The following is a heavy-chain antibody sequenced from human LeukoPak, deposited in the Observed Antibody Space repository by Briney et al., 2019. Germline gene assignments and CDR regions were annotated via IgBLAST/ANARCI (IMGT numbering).Heavy chain of an antibody. Sequence: PSETLSLTCTVSGGSLTNYYWTWLRQPPGKGLEWIGYIDYSGRANYSPSLKSRVTISLDTSNNQFSLKFNSVTAADTAVYYCARKGGGQLVNTRRWFDPWGQGTLVTVSS. CDR3: ARKGGGQLVNTRRWFDP. V-gene: IGHV4-59*01. J-gene: IGHJ5*02. CDR1: GGSLTNYY. D-gene: IGHD6-6*01. CDR2: IDYSGRA.